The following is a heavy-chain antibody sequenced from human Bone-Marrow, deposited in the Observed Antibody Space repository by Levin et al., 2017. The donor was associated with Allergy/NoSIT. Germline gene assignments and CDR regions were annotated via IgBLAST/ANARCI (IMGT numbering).Heavy chain of an antibody. Sequence: GESLKISCAASGFTFSSYAMHWVRQAPGKGLEWVAVISYDGSNKYYADSVKGRFTISRDNSKNTLYLQMNSLRAEDTAVYYCARGGPGIGWLQTLSGYYYGMDVWGQGTTVTVSS. D-gene: IGHD5-24*01. CDR2: ISYDGSNK. CDR3: ARGGPGIGWLQTLSGYYYGMDV. V-gene: IGHV3-30*04. J-gene: IGHJ6*02. CDR1: GFTFSSYA.